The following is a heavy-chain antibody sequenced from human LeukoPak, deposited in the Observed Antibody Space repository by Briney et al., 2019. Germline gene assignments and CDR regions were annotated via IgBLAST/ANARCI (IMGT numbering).Heavy chain of an antibody. D-gene: IGHD6-6*01. CDR1: GGSFSGYY. V-gene: IGHV4-34*01. CDR2: INHRGST. CDR3: ARLEYSSSLHFDY. J-gene: IGHJ4*02. Sequence: SETLSLTCAVYGGSFSGYYWRWIRQPPGKGLEWIGEINHRGSTNYNPSLKGRVTISVHTSKNQFSLKLSSVTAADTAIYYCARLEYSSSLHFDYWGQGTLVTVSS.